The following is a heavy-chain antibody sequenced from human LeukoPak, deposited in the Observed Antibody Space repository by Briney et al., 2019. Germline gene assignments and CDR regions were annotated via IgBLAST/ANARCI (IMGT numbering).Heavy chain of an antibody. D-gene: IGHD3-10*01. Sequence: PSETLSLTCTVSGGSISSYYWSWIRQPLGKGLEWIGYIYYSGSTNNNPSLKSRVTISVDTSKNQFSLKLSSVTAADTAVYYCARGVSMVRGGTKYYFDYWGQGTLVTVSS. J-gene: IGHJ4*02. CDR1: GGSISSYY. CDR2: IYYSGST. CDR3: ARGVSMVRGGTKYYFDY. V-gene: IGHV4-59*01.